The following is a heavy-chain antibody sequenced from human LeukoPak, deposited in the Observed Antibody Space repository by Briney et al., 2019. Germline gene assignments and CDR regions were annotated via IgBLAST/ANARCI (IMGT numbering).Heavy chain of an antibody. Sequence: GGSLRLSCAPSGFTFSSYGMHWVRQAPGKGLEWVAFIRYDGSNKYYADSVKGRFTISRDNSKNTLYLQMNSLRAEDTAVYYCARDEELLWFGEVLTPLFDYWGQGTLVTVSS. CDR2: IRYDGSNK. J-gene: IGHJ4*02. D-gene: IGHD3-10*01. CDR3: ARDEELLWFGEVLTPLFDY. CDR1: GFTFSSYG. V-gene: IGHV3-30*02.